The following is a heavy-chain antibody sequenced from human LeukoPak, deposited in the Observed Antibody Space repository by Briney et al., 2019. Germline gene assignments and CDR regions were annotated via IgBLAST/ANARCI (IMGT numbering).Heavy chain of an antibody. D-gene: IGHD1-1*01. CDR1: GFPFSITW. V-gene: IGHV3-74*01. Sequence: GSLRLSCAASGFPFSITWMHWVRQAPGKGLVWVSRIAADETDTAYADSVKGRFTISRDNAKNTLYLQMNSLRAEDTAVYYCVRDVYIERVASWGQGALVTVSS. CDR2: IAADETDT. J-gene: IGHJ4*02. CDR3: VRDVYIERVAS.